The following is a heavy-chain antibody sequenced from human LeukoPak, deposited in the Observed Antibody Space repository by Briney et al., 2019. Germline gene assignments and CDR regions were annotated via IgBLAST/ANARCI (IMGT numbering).Heavy chain of an antibody. CDR3: ARARDGDRFAFDY. CDR2: TYYRGST. J-gene: IGHJ4*02. D-gene: IGHD5-24*01. Sequence: SETRSPTCTVSAGSLGSYSWGWIRQPHGKGLGWVGYTYYRGSTDCRPTLRRRVTMSVDTSKRQCSLKQNSVTATDTAVYYCARARDGDRFAFDYWGQGSLVTVSS. CDR1: AGSLGSYS. V-gene: IGHV4-59*08.